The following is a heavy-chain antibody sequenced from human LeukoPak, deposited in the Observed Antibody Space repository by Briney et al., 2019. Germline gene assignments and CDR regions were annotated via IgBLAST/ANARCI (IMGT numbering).Heavy chain of an antibody. CDR3: ARDPGAFPYFFDC. CDR1: GFTFSSYA. Sequence: GGSLRLSCAASGFTFSSYAMSWVRQAPGKGLECVSAISGDGVSPYYADSVRGRFTISRDNSKSTLYLQMNSLRVEDTAVYFCARDPGAFPYFFDCWGQGTLVTVSS. V-gene: IGHV3-23*01. J-gene: IGHJ4*02. CDR2: ISGDGVSP. D-gene: IGHD4/OR15-4a*01.